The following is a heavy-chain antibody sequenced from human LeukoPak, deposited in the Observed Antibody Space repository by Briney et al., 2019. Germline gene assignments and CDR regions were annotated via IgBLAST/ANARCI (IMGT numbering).Heavy chain of an antibody. J-gene: IGHJ4*02. Sequence: GASVKVSCKASGGTFSSYAISWVRQAPGQGLEWMGRIITILGIANYAQKFQGRVTITADKSTSTAYMELSSLRSEDTAVHYCASGYSYGHGDYWGQGTLVTVSS. V-gene: IGHV1-69*04. CDR2: IITILGIA. D-gene: IGHD5-18*01. CDR3: ASGYSYGHGDY. CDR1: GGTFSSYA.